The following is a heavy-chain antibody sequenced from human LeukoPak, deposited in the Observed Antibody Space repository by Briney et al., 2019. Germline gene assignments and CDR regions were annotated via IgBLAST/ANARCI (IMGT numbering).Heavy chain of an antibody. Sequence: SETLSLTCTVSGGSISSSSYYWGWIRQPPGKGLEWIGSIFHSGSSYYNPSPKSRVTISVDTSKNQFSLKLYSVTAADTAVYYCARLLGGYSYGPIFYYFDYWGQGTLVTVSS. CDR2: IFHSGSS. CDR3: ARLLGGYSYGPIFYYFDY. CDR1: GGSISSSSYY. J-gene: IGHJ4*02. D-gene: IGHD5-18*01. V-gene: IGHV4-39*01.